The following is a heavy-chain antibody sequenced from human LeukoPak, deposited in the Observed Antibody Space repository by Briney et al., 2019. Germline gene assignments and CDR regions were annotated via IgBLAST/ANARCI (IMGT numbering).Heavy chain of an antibody. J-gene: IGHJ4*02. Sequence: SETLSLTCTVSGGSISNYFWSWIRQPPGKGLEWIGYIYYSGRTNYNPSLKSRVTTSVDTSKNQFSLNLRSVTAADTAVYYCASGYDILTPFDYWGQGTLVTVSS. CDR1: GGSISNYF. V-gene: IGHV4-59*08. D-gene: IGHD3-9*01. CDR2: IYYSGRT. CDR3: ASGYDILTPFDY.